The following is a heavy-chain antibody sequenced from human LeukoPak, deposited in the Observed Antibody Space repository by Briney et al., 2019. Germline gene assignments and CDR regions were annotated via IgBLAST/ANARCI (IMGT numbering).Heavy chain of an antibody. V-gene: IGHV3-30*04. J-gene: IGHJ6*04. CDR2: ISYDGSNK. Sequence: PGRSLRLSCAASGFTFSSYAMHWVRQAPGKGLEWVAVISYDGSNKYYADSVKGRFTISRDNSKNTLYLQMNSLRAEDTAVYYCARDAADYYYGMDVWGKGTTVTVSS. CDR1: GFTFSSYA. D-gene: IGHD6-25*01. CDR3: ARDAADYYYGMDV.